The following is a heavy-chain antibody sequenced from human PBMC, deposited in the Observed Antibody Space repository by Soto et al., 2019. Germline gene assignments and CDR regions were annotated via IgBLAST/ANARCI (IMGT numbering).Heavy chain of an antibody. CDR3: ARRLWFGELVRHYYSCMDV. J-gene: IGHJ6*02. Sequence: ASVKVSCKASGYTFTSYDINWVRQATGQGLEWMGWMNPNSGNTGYAQKFQGRVTMTRNTSISTAYMELSSLRSEDTAVYYCARRLWFGELVRHYYSCMDVCGQGTTVTVSS. CDR1: GYTFTSYD. D-gene: IGHD3-10*01. V-gene: IGHV1-8*01. CDR2: MNPNSGNT.